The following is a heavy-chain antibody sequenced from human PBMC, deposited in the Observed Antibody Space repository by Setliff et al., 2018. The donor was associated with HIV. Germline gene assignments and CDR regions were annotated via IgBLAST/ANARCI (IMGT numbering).Heavy chain of an antibody. CDR3: ARVWTYSYGFDFFDY. CDR1: GGSISNYY. Sequence: SETLSLTCTVSGGSISNYYWSWIRQPAGKELEWIGRIYSSGSTSYNPSLKSRVTMSVDTSRNQFSLKVSSVTAADTAVYYCARVWTYSYGFDFFDYWGQGTLVTVSS. D-gene: IGHD5-18*01. V-gene: IGHV4-4*07. CDR2: IYSSGST. J-gene: IGHJ4*02.